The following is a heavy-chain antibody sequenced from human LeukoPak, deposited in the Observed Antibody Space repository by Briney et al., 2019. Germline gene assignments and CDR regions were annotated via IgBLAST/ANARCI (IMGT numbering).Heavy chain of an antibody. Sequence: ASVKVSCKASGYTFTGYYMHWVRQAPGQGLEWMGWINPNSGGTNYAQKFQGRVTITRDTSISTAYMELSRLRSDDTAVYYCARPIAAADYFDYWGQGTLVTVSS. CDR1: GYTFTGYY. D-gene: IGHD6-13*01. CDR3: ARPIAAADYFDY. CDR2: INPNSGGT. V-gene: IGHV1-2*02. J-gene: IGHJ4*02.